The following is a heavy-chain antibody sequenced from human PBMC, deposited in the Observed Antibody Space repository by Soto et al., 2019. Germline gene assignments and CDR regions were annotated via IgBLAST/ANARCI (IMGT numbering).Heavy chain of an antibody. CDR3: ARDGDGYNRVAFDI. CDR1: GLTFSSHW. J-gene: IGHJ3*02. Sequence: EVQLVESGGGLVQPGGSLRLSCEASGLTFSSHWMSWVRQAPGKGLEWVAIIKEDGTEIYYVDSVKGRFTISRDNAKNSLYLQMNSLRAEDTAVYYCARDGDGYNRVAFDIWGQGTMVTVSS. D-gene: IGHD5-12*01. V-gene: IGHV3-7*04. CDR2: IKEDGTEI.